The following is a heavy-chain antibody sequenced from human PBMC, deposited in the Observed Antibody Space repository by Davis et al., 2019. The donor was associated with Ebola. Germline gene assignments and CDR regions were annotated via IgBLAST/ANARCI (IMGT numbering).Heavy chain of an antibody. D-gene: IGHD3-22*01. Sequence: SETLSLTCTVSGGSISSYYWNWIRQPPGKGLEWIGYMYYSGITDYNPSLRSRVTVSVDTSKNQSSLRLTSVTAADTAVYYCAGQDRGLGYWGQGTLVTVSS. J-gene: IGHJ4*02. V-gene: IGHV4-59*01. CDR1: GGSISSYY. CDR3: AGQDRGLGY. CDR2: MYYSGIT.